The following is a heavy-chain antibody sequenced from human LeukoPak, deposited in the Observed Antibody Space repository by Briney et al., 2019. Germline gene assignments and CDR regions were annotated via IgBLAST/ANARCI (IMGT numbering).Heavy chain of an antibody. J-gene: IGHJ6*02. CDR2: ITSSSLTI. Sequence: PGGSLRFSCAASGFTFSSYTMNWVRQAPGKGLEWVSFITSSSLTIYYADSVKGRFTISRDNAKTSLYLQMDSLRAEDTAVYYCASYPYYYGVDVWGQGTTVTVSS. V-gene: IGHV3-48*01. CDR3: ASYPYYYGVDV. CDR1: GFTFSSYT.